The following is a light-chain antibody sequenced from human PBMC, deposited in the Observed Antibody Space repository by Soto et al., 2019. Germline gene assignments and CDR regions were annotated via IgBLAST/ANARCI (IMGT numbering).Light chain of an antibody. J-gene: IGKJ1*01. CDR3: QQYNNWPPA. V-gene: IGKV3-15*01. CDR2: GAS. Sequence: EIVMTQSPATLSVSPGERATLYCRASQSVSSNLAWYQQNPGQAPRLLIYGASTRATGIPSRFSGGGSGTEFTLTISSLQSEDVAVYYCQQYNNWPPAFGRGTKVEIK. CDR1: QSVSSN.